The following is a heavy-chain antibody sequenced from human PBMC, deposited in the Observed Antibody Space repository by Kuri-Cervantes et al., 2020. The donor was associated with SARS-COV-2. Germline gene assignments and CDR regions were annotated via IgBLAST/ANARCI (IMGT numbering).Heavy chain of an antibody. CDR3: ARREIAARRLFDY. V-gene: IGHV3-21*01. D-gene: IGHD6-6*01. Sequence: GGSLRLSCAASGFTFSSHSMNWVRQAPGKGLEWVSSISSSSSYIYYADSVKGRFTISRDNAKNSLYLQMNSLRAEDTAVYYCARREIAARRLFDYWGQGTLVTVSS. J-gene: IGHJ4*02. CDR2: ISSSSSYI. CDR1: GFTFSSHS.